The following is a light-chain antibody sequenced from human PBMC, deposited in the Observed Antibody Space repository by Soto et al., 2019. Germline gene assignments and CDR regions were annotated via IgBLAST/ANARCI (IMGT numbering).Light chain of an antibody. CDR1: QGISNY. Sequence: MTQSPSSLSASVGDRVTITCRASQGISNYLAWYQQKPGQAPRLLIYGASTRATGIPARFSGSGSGTEFTLTISSLQSEDFAVYYCQQYNNWPQWTFGQGTKVEIK. V-gene: IGKV3-15*01. J-gene: IGKJ1*01. CDR2: GAS. CDR3: QQYNNWPQWT.